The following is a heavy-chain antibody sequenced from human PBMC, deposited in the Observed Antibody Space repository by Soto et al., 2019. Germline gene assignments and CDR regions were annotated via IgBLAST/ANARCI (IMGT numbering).Heavy chain of an antibody. CDR3: ARVEARSTSVGDFLTAWFDP. CDR1: GYTFTSYG. CDR2: ISAYNGNT. V-gene: IGHV1-18*04. Sequence: QVQLVQSGAEVKKPGASVKVSCKASGYTFTSYGISWVRQAPGQGLEWMGWISAYNGNTNYAQKLQGRVTMTTDTSTSTAYMELRSLRSDDTAVYYCARVEARSTSVGDFLTAWFDPWGQGTLVTVSS. J-gene: IGHJ5*02. D-gene: IGHD4-17*01.